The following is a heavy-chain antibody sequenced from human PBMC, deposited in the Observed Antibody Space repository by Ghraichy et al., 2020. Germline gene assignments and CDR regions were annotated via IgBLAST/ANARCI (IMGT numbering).Heavy chain of an antibody. CDR2: ITSSSRTT. CDR3: ARGSTVVRFFYYAGMDV. Sequence: GGSLRLSCVGSGFTFSAYSMNWVRQSPGKGLEWVSYITSSSRTTSYADSVKGRFTISRDNAQNSLYLQMNSLRDEDTAVYYCARGSTVVRFFYYAGMDVWGQGTTGTVSS. D-gene: IGHD4-23*01. V-gene: IGHV3-48*02. CDR1: GFTFSAYS. J-gene: IGHJ6*02.